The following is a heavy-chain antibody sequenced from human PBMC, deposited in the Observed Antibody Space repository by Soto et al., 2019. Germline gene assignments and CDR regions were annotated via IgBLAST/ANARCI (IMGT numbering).Heavy chain of an antibody. Sequence: QLQLQESGSGLVKPSQTLSLTCAVSGGSISSGGYSWSRIRQPPGKGLEWIGYIYHSGSTYYNPSLKSRVTISVDRSKNQFSLKLSSVTAADTAVYYCARESGYCSSTSCRGYYGMDVWGQGTTVTVSS. CDR1: GGSISSGGYS. D-gene: IGHD2-2*01. CDR3: ARESGYCSSTSCRGYYGMDV. J-gene: IGHJ6*02. CDR2: IYHSGST. V-gene: IGHV4-30-2*01.